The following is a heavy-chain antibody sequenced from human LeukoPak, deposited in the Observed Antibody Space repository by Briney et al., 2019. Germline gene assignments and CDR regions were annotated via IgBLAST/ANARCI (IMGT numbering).Heavy chain of an antibody. J-gene: IGHJ3*01. CDR3: ARQQQFCSGGNCYSLNAFDL. D-gene: IGHD2-15*01. CDR1: GYNFITYW. CDR2: IYPGDSDT. V-gene: IGHV5-51*01. Sequence: GESLKISCKGSGYNFITYWIGWVRQMPGKGLEWMGNIYPGDSDTRYSPSFQGQVTISADKSISTAYLQWSSLKASDTAMYYCARQQQFCSGGNCYSLNAFDLWGQGTVVTVSS.